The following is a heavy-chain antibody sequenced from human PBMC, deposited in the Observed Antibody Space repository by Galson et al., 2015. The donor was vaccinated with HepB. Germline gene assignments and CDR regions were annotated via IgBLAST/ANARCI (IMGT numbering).Heavy chain of an antibody. CDR1: GYTFTTYH. CDR3: ARELDYYDSNVDDAFDL. Sequence: SVKVSCKASGYTFTTYHIHWVRQAPGRGLEWMGVINPSSGATGSIQKFQGRITMTRDTSTSTLYIELSSLRSEDTAMYFCARELDYYDSNVDDAFDLWGQGTLVTVSS. CDR2: INPSSGAT. J-gene: IGHJ3*01. V-gene: IGHV1-46*01. D-gene: IGHD3-22*01.